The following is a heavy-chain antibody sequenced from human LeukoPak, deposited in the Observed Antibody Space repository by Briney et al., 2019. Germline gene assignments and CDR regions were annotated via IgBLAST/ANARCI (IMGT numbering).Heavy chain of an antibody. V-gene: IGHV3-33*08. CDR2: IWYDGSNK. J-gene: IGHJ4*02. CDR3: ARSFVLGGSGRPIDY. D-gene: IGHD3-10*01. Sequence: PGESLRLSCGASGLTVSSYGMHWVRQAPGKGLEWVAVIWYDGSNKFYADSVKGRFTISRDNSKTTLYLQMNSLRAEDTAVYYCARSFVLGGSGRPIDYWGQGTLVTVSS. CDR1: GLTVSSYG.